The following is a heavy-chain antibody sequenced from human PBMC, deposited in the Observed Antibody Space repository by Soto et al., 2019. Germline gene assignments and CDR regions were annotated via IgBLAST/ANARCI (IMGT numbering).Heavy chain of an antibody. D-gene: IGHD3-3*01. CDR3: ARDRSTYYDFWSGYYSSRGEYFQH. CDR1: GFTFSDYY. V-gene: IGHV3-11*01. J-gene: IGHJ1*01. CDR2: ISSSGSTI. Sequence: QVQLVESGGGLVKPGGSLRLSCAASGFTFSDYYMSWIRQAPGKGLEWVSYISSSGSTIYYADSVKGRFTISRDNAKNSLYLKMNSLRAEDTAVYYCARDRSTYYDFWSGYYSSRGEYFQHWGQGTLVTVSS.